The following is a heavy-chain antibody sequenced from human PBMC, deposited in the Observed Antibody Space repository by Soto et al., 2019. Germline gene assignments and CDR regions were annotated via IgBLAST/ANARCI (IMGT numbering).Heavy chain of an antibody. CDR3: VRDRDRRWFDP. CDR1: GFIFSDFY. Sequence: QLVESGGGLVKPGGSLRLSCEASGFIFSDFYMAWIRQAPGKGLEWVSYISSDGDSTYADSVKGRFTTSRDNAKNSLYLQMNSLRVEDTAVYYCVRDRDRRWFDPWGQGTRVTVSS. J-gene: IGHJ5*02. V-gene: IGHV3-11*01. D-gene: IGHD3-10*01. CDR2: ISSDGDST.